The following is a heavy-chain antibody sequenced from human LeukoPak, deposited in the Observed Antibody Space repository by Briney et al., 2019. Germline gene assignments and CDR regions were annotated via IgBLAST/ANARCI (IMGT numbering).Heavy chain of an antibody. J-gene: IGHJ4*02. Sequence: SVKVSCKASGGTFSSYAISWVRQAPGQGLEWMGRIIPIFGTANYAQKFQGRVTITTDESPSTAYMELSSLRSEDTAVYYCARTPMYSSGWYCYFDYWGQGTLVTVSS. CDR1: GGTFSSYA. CDR2: IIPIFGTA. CDR3: ARTPMYSSGWYCYFDY. D-gene: IGHD6-19*01. V-gene: IGHV1-69*05.